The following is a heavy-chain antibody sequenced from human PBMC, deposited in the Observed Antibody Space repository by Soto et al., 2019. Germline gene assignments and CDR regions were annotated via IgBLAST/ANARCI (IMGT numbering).Heavy chain of an antibody. J-gene: IGHJ6*01. CDR2: IYYSGST. CDR3: ARALLLRLGELSVSRTDYGMDV. Sequence: QVQLQESGPGLVKPSETLSLTCTVSGGSVSSGSYYWSWIRQPPGKGLEWIGYIYYSGSTNYNPSLKSRVTISVDTSKIQFSLKLSSVTAADTAVYYCARALLLRLGELSVSRTDYGMDVWGQGTTVTVSS. V-gene: IGHV4-61*01. D-gene: IGHD3-16*02. CDR1: GGSVSSGSYY.